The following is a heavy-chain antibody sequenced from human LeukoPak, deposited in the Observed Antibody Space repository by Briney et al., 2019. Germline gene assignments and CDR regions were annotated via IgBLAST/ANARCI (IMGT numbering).Heavy chain of an antibody. D-gene: IGHD5-24*01. CDR1: GGSISSSSYY. J-gene: IGHJ4*02. CDR3: ARTRLRWLQFSGEFDY. CDR2: IYYSGST. Sequence: SETLSLTCTVSGGSISSSSYYWGWIRQPPGKGLEWIGSIYYSGSTYYNPSLKSRVTISVDTSKNQFSLKLSSVTAADTAVYYCARTRLRWLQFSGEFDYRGQGTLVTVSS. V-gene: IGHV4-39*01.